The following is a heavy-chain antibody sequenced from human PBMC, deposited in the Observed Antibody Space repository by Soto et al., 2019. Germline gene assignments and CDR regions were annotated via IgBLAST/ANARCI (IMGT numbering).Heavy chain of an antibody. CDR3: ARDASYYSLWSGYYPSRNGMDV. V-gene: IGHV3-33*01. Sequence: QVQVVESGGGVVQPGRSLRLSCAASGFTFSSFGMHWVRQAPGKGLEWVSLIWYDGSKKSYGDSVKGRFTISRDNSRNTVYLQMNSLRADDPAAYYCARDASYYSLWSGYYPSRNGMDVWGQGTTVTVSS. CDR2: IWYDGSKK. J-gene: IGHJ6*02. D-gene: IGHD3-3*01. CDR1: GFTFSSFG.